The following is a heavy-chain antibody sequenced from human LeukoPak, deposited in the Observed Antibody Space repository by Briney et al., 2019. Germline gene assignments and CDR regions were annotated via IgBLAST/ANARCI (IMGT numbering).Heavy chain of an antibody. J-gene: IGHJ5*02. CDR1: GYTFTGYY. CDR2: INPNSGGT. D-gene: IGHD3-9*01. Sequence: ASVKVSCKASGYTFTGYYMHWVRQAPGQGLEWMGWINPNSGGTNYAQKFQGRVTMTRDTSISTAYMELSRLRSDDTAVYYCARAYYDILTGPPGGWFDPWGQGTLVTVSS. V-gene: IGHV1-2*02. CDR3: ARAYYDILTGPPGGWFDP.